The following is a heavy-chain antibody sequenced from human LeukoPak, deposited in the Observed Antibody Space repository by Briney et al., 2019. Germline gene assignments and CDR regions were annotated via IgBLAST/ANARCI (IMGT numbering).Heavy chain of an antibody. V-gene: IGHV4-39*01. CDR1: GGSISDTSYY. CDR2: IDHTGTT. Sequence: SETLSLTCNVSGGSISDTSYYWGWLRQPPGKGLEWLGSIDHTGTTYYSPSRKSRVTISVHTSKNQFSLKLSSVTAADTAVYYCARQECNGGSCYSRAIWFDHWGQGTLVTVSS. J-gene: IGHJ5*02. D-gene: IGHD2-15*01. CDR3: ARQECNGGSCYSRAIWFDH.